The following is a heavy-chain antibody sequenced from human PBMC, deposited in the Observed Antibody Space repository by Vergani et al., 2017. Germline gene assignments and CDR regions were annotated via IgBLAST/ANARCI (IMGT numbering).Heavy chain of an antibody. CDR1: GYTFTGYY. CDR3: ARELPRRPSGSGSYYKGGRFDP. Sequence: QVQLVQSGAEVKKPGASVKVSCKASGYTFTGYYMHWVRQAPGQGLEWMGWINPNSGGTNYAQKFQGRVTMTRDTSISTAYMELSRLRSEDTAVYYCARELPRRPSGSGSYYKGGRFDPWGQGTLVTVSS. J-gene: IGHJ5*02. CDR2: INPNSGGT. V-gene: IGHV1-2*02. D-gene: IGHD3-10*01.